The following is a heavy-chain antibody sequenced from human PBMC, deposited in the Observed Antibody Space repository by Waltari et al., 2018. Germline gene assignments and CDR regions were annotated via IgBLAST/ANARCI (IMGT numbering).Heavy chain of an antibody. CDR3: AKDMRPHYYGMDV. Sequence: EVQLVESGGGLVQPGRSLRLSCSASGFTFDDYAMHWVRQAPGKGLEWVSGISWNSGSIGYADSVKGRFTISRDNAKNSLYLQMNSLRAEDTALYYCAKDMRPHYYGMDVWGQGTTVTVSS. J-gene: IGHJ6*02. CDR2: ISWNSGSI. CDR1: GFTFDDYA. D-gene: IGHD6-6*01. V-gene: IGHV3-9*01.